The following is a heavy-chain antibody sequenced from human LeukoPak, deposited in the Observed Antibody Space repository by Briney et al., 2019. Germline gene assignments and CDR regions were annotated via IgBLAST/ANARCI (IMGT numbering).Heavy chain of an antibody. V-gene: IGHV3-30*02. Sequence: GGSLRLSCAASGFTVTRDGMHWVRQAPGKGLEWVAFIRYDGSDKYFADSVKGRFTISRDDSKNIMFLQMNSLRAEDTAVYYCAKDLFGDYFWGTYRAIDYWGQGTLVTVSS. CDR1: GFTVTRDG. J-gene: IGHJ4*02. D-gene: IGHD3-16*02. CDR3: AKDLFGDYFWGTYRAIDY. CDR2: IRYDGSDK.